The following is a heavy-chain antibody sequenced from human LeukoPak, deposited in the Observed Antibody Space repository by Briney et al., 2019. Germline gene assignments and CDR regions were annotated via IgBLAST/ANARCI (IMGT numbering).Heavy chain of an antibody. D-gene: IGHD6-19*01. CDR3: AGYSSGWYASNWFDP. CDR2: IYYSGST. V-gene: IGHV4-59*08. CDR1: GGSISSYY. J-gene: IGHJ5*02. Sequence: SETLSLTCTVSGGSISSYYWSWIRQPPGKGLVWIGYIYYSGSTNYNPSLKSRVTISVDTSKNQFSLKLSSVTAADTAVYYCAGYSSGWYASNWFDPWGQGTLVTVSS.